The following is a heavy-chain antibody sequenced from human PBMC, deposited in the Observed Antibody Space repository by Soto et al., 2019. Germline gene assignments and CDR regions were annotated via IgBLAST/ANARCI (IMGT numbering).Heavy chain of an antibody. CDR1: GFTFSSYE. Sequence: GGSLRLSCAASGFTFSSYEMNWVRQAPGRGLEWVSYISSSGSTIYYADSVKGRFTISRDNAKNSLYLQMNSLRAEDTAVYYCARRTNCSGGSCYSIYYYYGMDVWGQGITVTVSS. CDR2: ISSSGSTI. V-gene: IGHV3-48*03. D-gene: IGHD2-15*01. CDR3: ARRTNCSGGSCYSIYYYYGMDV. J-gene: IGHJ6*02.